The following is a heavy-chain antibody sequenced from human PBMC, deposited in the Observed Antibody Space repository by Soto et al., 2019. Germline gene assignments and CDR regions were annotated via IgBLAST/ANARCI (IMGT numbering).Heavy chain of an antibody. CDR3: AKRGGVVGGSEHPFFEY. CDR1: GFIFSNYG. J-gene: IGHJ4*02. V-gene: IGHV3-30*18. Sequence: QVQLVESGGGVVQPGKSLRLSCAASGFIFSNYGMHWVRQAPGKGLEWVALISFDEKNRNYADSVKGRFTIYRDNPKHTLYLEMNSLRPEDTAFYYCAKRGGVVGGSEHPFFEYWGQGTLVTVSS. CDR2: ISFDEKNR. D-gene: IGHD2-15*01.